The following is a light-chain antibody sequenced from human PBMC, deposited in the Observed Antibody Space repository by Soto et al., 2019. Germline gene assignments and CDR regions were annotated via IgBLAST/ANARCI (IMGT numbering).Light chain of an antibody. J-gene: IGLJ1*01. V-gene: IGLV2-14*01. CDR2: GVT. Sequence: QALRAHPSSLSGSPGQSITISCAGTSSDIGGYNYVSWYQQHPDKAPKLMIYGVTNRPSGVSDRFSGSKSGNTASLTISGLQAEDEADYYCTSYTSSSTYVFGTGTKVTVL. CDR3: TSYTSSSTYV. CDR1: SSDIGGYNY.